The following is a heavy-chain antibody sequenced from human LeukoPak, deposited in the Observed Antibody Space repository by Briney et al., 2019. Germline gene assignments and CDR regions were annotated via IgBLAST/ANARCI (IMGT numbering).Heavy chain of an antibody. Sequence: SETLSLTCAVYGGSFSGYYWGWICQPPGKGLEWIGSIYYSGSTYYNPSLKSRVTISVDTSKNQFSLKLSSVTAADTAVYYCARHYYDSSGYYAFFDYWGQGTLVTVSS. CDR3: ARHYYDSSGYYAFFDY. D-gene: IGHD3-22*01. CDR2: IYYSGST. V-gene: IGHV4-39*01. CDR1: GGSFSGYY. J-gene: IGHJ4*02.